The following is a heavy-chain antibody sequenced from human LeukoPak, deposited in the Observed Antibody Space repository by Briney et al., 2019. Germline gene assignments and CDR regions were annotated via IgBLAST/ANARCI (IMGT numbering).Heavy chain of an antibody. Sequence: GGSLRLSCAASGFTFSSYAMSWLRQAPGKGLEWVSAISGSGGSTYYADSVKGRFTISRDNSKNTLYLQVNSLRAEDTAVYYCAKVGWGNHYGPGSYYDYWGQGTLVTVSS. CDR3: AKVGWGNHYGPGSYYDY. D-gene: IGHD3-10*01. CDR1: GFTFSSYA. CDR2: ISGSGGST. V-gene: IGHV3-23*01. J-gene: IGHJ4*02.